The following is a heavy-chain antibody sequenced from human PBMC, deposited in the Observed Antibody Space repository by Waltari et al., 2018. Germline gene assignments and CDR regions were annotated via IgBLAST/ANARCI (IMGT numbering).Heavy chain of an antibody. D-gene: IGHD6-13*01. J-gene: IGHJ6*02. V-gene: IGHV3-30-3*01. CDR1: GFTFRSYA. CDR3: ARLEAAAGTPMMGYYYYGMDV. CDR2: ISYDGSNK. Sequence: QVQLVESGGGVVQPGRSLRLSCAASGFTFRSYAMHWVRQAPGKGLEWVAVISYDGSNKYYADSVKGRFTIARDNSKNTLYLQMNSLRAEDTAVYYCARLEAAAGTPMMGYYYYGMDVWGQGTTVTVSS.